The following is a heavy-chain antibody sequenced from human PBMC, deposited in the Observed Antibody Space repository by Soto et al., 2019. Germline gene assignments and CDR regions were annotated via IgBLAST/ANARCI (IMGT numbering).Heavy chain of an antibody. CDR1: GGSISSYY. J-gene: IGHJ5*02. Sequence: SETLSLTCTVSGGSISSYYLSWIRQPPGKGLEWIGYIYYSGSTNYNPSLKSRVTISVDTSKNQFSLKLSPVTAADTAVYYCARQVPRGVVWFDPWGRGTLVTVSS. CDR2: IYYSGST. D-gene: IGHD3-10*01. CDR3: ARQVPRGVVWFDP. V-gene: IGHV4-59*08.